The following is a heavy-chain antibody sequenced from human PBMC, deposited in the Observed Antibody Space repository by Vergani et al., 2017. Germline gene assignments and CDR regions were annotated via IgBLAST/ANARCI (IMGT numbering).Heavy chain of an antibody. V-gene: IGHV3-30*19. D-gene: IGHD6-13*01. Sequence: QVQLVESGGGVVQPGRSLRLSCAASGFTFSSYGMHWVRQAPGKGLEWVAVIWYDGSNKYYADSVKGRFTISRDNSKNTLYLQMNSLRAEDTAVYYCARGGIAAAGRRGDYFDYWGQGTLVTVSS. CDR2: IWYDGSNK. CDR3: ARGGIAAAGRRGDYFDY. J-gene: IGHJ4*02. CDR1: GFTFSSYG.